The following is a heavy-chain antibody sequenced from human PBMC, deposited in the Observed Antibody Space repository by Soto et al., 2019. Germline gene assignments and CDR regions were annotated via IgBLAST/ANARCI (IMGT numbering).Heavy chain of an antibody. D-gene: IGHD3-22*01. J-gene: IGHJ4*02. V-gene: IGHV1-3*05. CDR2: INAGNGNT. Sequence: QVQLVQSGAEEMKPGASVKVSCKASGYTLTRYSIHWVRQAPGQRLEWMGWINAGNGNTKFSQKFQGRVTITRDTSASTAYMELRVLRSEDTAVYYCAILGTYYFDNSDNYFDFWGQGTLVTVSS. CDR1: GYTLTRYS. CDR3: AILGTYYFDNSDNYFDF.